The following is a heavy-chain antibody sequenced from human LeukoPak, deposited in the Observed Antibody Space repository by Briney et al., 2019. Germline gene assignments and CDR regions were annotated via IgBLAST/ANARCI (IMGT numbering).Heavy chain of an antibody. CDR2: ISSSSSSI. J-gene: IGHJ4*02. D-gene: IGHD3-10*01. CDR1: GFTFSIYS. V-gene: IGHV3-48*01. Sequence: GGSLRLSCAASGFTFSIYSMNWVRQAPAKGLEWVAFISSSSSSIYYTDSVKGRFTISRDNSKNTLYLQLNSLTAEDTAVYYCAKGGLARGSGNYYDYWGQGTLVTVSS. CDR3: AKGGLARGSGNYYDY.